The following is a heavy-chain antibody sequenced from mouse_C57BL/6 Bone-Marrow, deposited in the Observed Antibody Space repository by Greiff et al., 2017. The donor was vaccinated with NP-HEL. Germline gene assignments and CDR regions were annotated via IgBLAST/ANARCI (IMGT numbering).Heavy chain of an antibody. CDR2: INPSNGGT. CDR3: ARWGTMITPHYFDY. J-gene: IGHJ2*01. D-gene: IGHD2-4*01. V-gene: IGHV1-53*01. Sequence: QVQLKQPGTELVKPGASVKLSCKASGYTFTSYWMHWVKQRPGQGLEWIGNINPSNGGTNYNEKFKSKATLTVDKSSSTAYMQLSSLTSEDSAVYYCARWGTMITPHYFDYWGQGTTLTVSS. CDR1: GYTFTSYW.